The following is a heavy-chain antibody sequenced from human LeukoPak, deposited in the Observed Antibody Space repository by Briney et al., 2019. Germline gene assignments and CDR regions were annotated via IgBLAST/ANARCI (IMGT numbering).Heavy chain of an antibody. V-gene: IGHV3-23*01. CDR1: GFTFRSYA. J-gene: IGHJ4*02. CDR3: AKDVHRGPSYFDY. D-gene: IGHD3-10*01. CDR2: ISSSGGST. Sequence: PGGSLRLSCAASGFTFRSYAMTWVRQAPGKGLEWVSTISSSGGSTYYTDSMRGRFTISRDNSKNTLYLQMNSLRADDTAVYYCAKDVHRGPSYFDYWGQETLVTVSS.